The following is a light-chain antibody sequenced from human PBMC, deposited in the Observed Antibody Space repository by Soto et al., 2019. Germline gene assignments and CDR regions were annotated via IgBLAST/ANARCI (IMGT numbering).Light chain of an antibody. Sequence: EIVLTQSPGTLSLSPGEGATLSCRASQSVSNNYLAWYQQNPGQAPRLLISGASSRAAGIPDRFSGSGSGTDFTLTISRLESEDFAVYYCQCYGSSPPHTFGQGTKLEIK. CDR1: QSVSNNY. J-gene: IGKJ2*01. V-gene: IGKV3-20*01. CDR2: GAS. CDR3: QCYGSSPPHT.